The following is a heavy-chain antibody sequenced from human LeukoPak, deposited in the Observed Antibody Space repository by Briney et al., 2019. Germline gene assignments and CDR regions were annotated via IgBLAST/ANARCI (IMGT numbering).Heavy chain of an antibody. CDR3: ARDPRLGDYYYYMDV. Sequence: TGGSLRLSCAASGFTFSSYSMNWVRQAPGKGLEWVSSISSSSSYIYYADSVKGRFTISRDNAKNSLYLQMNSLRAEDTAVYYCARDPRLGDYYYYMDVWGKGTTVTVSS. D-gene: IGHD3-10*01. CDR2: ISSSSSYI. V-gene: IGHV3-21*01. J-gene: IGHJ6*03. CDR1: GFTFSSYS.